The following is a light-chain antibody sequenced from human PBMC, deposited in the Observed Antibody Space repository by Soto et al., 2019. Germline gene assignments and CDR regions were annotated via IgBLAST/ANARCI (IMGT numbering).Light chain of an antibody. CDR2: SAS. CDR1: QGVRTY. Sequence: DIQMTQSPSAMSASVGDRVTITCRASQGVRTYLAWFQQKPGKVPKRLIFSASSLQSGAPSRFSGNGSATEFTLTISSLQPEDFATYYCLQSYKYPWTFGQGTKVDIK. J-gene: IGKJ1*01. V-gene: IGKV1-17*03. CDR3: LQSYKYPWT.